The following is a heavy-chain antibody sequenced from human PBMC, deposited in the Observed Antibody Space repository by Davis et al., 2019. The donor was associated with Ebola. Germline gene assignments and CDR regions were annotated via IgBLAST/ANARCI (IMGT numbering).Heavy chain of an antibody. J-gene: IGHJ4*02. CDR1: GGTFSSYG. CDR2: INPNSGGT. CDR3: ASLWVGATSGFDY. V-gene: IGHV1-2*02. D-gene: IGHD1-26*01. Sequence: ASVKVSCKASGGTFSSYGISWVRQAPGQGLEWMGWINPNSGGTNYAQKFQGRVTMTRDTSISTAYMELSRLRSDDTAVYYCASLWVGATSGFDYWGQGTLVTVSS.